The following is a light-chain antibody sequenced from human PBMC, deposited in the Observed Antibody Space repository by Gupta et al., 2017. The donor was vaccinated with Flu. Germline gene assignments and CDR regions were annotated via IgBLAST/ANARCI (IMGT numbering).Light chain of an antibody. Sequence: QSALTQPPSASGSPGQSVTISCTGTSGDVSSYNYVSWYQQHPGKAPKPIIYEVTKRPSGVPDRLSGSKSGNTASLTVSGLQAEDEADYYCSSYAGSNIEVVFGGGTKLTVL. CDR2: EVT. J-gene: IGLJ2*01. CDR3: SSYAGSNIEVV. CDR1: SGDVSSYNY. V-gene: IGLV2-8*01.